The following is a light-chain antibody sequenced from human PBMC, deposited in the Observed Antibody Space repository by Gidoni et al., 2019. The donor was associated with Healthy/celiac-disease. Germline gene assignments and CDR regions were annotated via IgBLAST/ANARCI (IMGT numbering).Light chain of an antibody. CDR2: WAS. J-gene: IGKJ3*01. CDR1: QSVLYSSNNKNY. Sequence: DIVMTQSPASLAVSLVERATINCKSSQSVLYSSNNKNYLAWYQQKPGQPPKLLIYWASTRESGVPDRFSGSGSGTDFTLTISSLQAEDVAVYYCQQYYSTTFTFGPGTKVDIK. V-gene: IGKV4-1*01. CDR3: QQYYSTTFT.